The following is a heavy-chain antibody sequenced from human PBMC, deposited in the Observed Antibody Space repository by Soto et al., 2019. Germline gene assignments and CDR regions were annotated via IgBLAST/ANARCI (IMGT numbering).Heavy chain of an antibody. CDR3: ARGESYYDFWSTPVPFDY. J-gene: IGHJ4*02. CDR1: GYTFTGYY. D-gene: IGHD3-3*01. CDR2: INPNSGGT. Sequence: EASVKVSCKASGYTFTGYYMHWVRQAPGQGLEWMGWINPNSGGTNYAQKFQGWVTMTRDTSISTAYMELSRLRSDDTAVYYCARGESYYDFWSTPVPFDYWGQGTLVTVSS. V-gene: IGHV1-2*04.